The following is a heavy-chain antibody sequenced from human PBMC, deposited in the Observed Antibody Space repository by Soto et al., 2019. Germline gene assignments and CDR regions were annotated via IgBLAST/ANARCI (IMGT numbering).Heavy chain of an antibody. CDR3: ARDKMGEYYYDSSGYYYGSRDAFDI. CDR1: GFTFSSYW. Sequence: GGSLRLSCAASGFTFSSYWMSWVRQAPGKGLEWVANIKQDGSEKYYVDTVKGRFTISRDNAKNSLYLQMNSPRAEDTAVYYCARDKMGEYYYDSSGYYYGSRDAFDIWGQGTMVTVSS. V-gene: IGHV3-7*05. D-gene: IGHD3-22*01. CDR2: IKQDGSEK. J-gene: IGHJ3*02.